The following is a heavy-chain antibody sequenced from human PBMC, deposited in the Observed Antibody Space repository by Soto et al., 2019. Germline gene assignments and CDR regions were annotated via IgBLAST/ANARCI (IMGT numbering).Heavy chain of an antibody. V-gene: IGHV3-23*01. CDR3: ASRTSGWYFDY. Sequence: GGSLSLSCKASGFTFSSYAMNWVRQAPGEGLEWVSVISGSGGSTYYADSVKGRFTISRDNSKNKLYLQMNSLRAEDTAVYYCASRTSGWYFDYWGQGTLVTVSS. D-gene: IGHD6-19*01. CDR1: GFTFSSYA. J-gene: IGHJ4*02. CDR2: ISGSGGST.